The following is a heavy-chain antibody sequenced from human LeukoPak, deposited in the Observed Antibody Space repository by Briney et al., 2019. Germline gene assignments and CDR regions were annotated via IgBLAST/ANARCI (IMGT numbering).Heavy chain of an antibody. D-gene: IGHD3-9*01. CDR2: ITSGGDYI. CDR3: ARGHYDVLAASYKWTPDY. V-gene: IGHV3-21*01. Sequence: GGSLRLSCAASGFTFNTFNMKWVRQAPGKGLEWVSSITSGGDYIYYADSVKGRFTTSRDNAKNSLSLQLNSLRVEDTAVHYCARGHYDVLAASYKWTPDYWGQGTLVTVSS. CDR1: GFTFNTFN. J-gene: IGHJ4*02.